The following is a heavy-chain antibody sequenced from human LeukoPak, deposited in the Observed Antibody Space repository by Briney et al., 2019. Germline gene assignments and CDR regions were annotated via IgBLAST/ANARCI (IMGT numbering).Heavy chain of an antibody. CDR3: VRRAVSGEEALDFDY. CDR1: GFTFSAHS. J-gene: IGHJ4*02. CDR2: ISSRSSYI. D-gene: IGHD6-19*01. V-gene: IGHV3-21*01. Sequence: GGSLRLSCAASGFTFSAHSMNWVRQAPGKGLEWVASISSRSSYIYYGGSVKGRFTVSRDNARNSVYLQMNSLRVEDTAVYYRVRRAVSGEEALDFDYWGQGTLVTVSS.